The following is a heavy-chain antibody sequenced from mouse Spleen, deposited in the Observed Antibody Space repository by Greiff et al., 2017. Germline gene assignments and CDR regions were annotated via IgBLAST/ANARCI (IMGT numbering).Heavy chain of an antibody. V-gene: IGHV15-2*01. CDR2: ILPSIGRT. Sequence: QVQLQQSGSELRSPGSSVKLSCKDFDSEVFPIAYMSWVRQKPGHGFEWIGGILPSIGRTIYGEKFEDKATLDADTLSNTAYLELNSLTSEDSAIYYCARSPPYYGHYTWYFDVWGAGTTVTVSS. CDR1: DSEVFPIAY. J-gene: IGHJ1*01. CDR3: ARSPPYYGHYTWYFDV. D-gene: IGHD2-1*01.